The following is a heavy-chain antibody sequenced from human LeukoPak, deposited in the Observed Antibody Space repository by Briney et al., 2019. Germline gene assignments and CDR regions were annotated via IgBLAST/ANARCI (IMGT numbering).Heavy chain of an antibody. V-gene: IGHV4-59*12. CDR1: GGSISSYY. D-gene: IGHD1-14*01. CDR3: ARRITPHAFDI. J-gene: IGHJ3*02. CDR2: IYYSGST. Sequence: PSETLSLTCTVSGGSISSYYWTWIRQPPGKGLEWIGYIYYSGSTYYNPSLKSRVTISVDTSKNQFSLKLSSVTAADTAVYYCARRITPHAFDIWGQGTMVTVSS.